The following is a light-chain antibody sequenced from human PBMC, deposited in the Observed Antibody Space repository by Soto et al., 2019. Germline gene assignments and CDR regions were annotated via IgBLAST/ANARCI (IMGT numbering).Light chain of an antibody. CDR2: EVI. J-gene: IGLJ1*01. CDR3: CSYAGSSTFAV. Sequence: QSALTQPASVSGSPGQSITISCTGTSSDVGAYYLVSWYQHHPGKAPKLMIYEVIKRPSGVSNRFSGSKSGNTASLTISGLQAEDEADYYSCSYAGSSTFAVFGTGTKVTVL. CDR1: SSDVGAYYL. V-gene: IGLV2-23*02.